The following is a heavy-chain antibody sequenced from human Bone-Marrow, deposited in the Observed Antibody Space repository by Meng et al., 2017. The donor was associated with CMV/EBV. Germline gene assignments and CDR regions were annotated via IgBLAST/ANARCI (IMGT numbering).Heavy chain of an antibody. D-gene: IGHD3-22*01. CDR1: GGSFSGYY. Sequence: SETLSLTCAVYGGSFSGYYWSWIRQPPGKGLEWIGYIYYSGSTYYNPSLKSRVTISVDTSKNPFSLKLSAVTAADTAVYYCARDLYDSSGYYPRNYAFDIWGQGTMVTVSS. V-gene: IGHV4-30-4*08. CDR2: IYYSGST. J-gene: IGHJ3*02. CDR3: ARDLYDSSGYYPRNYAFDI.